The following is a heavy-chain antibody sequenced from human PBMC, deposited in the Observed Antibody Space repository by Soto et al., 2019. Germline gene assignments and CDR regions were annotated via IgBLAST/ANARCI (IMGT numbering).Heavy chain of an antibody. CDR1: GGSISSGGYY. CDR2: IYYSGST. D-gene: IGHD3-22*01. CDR3: ARERAVGYYFNSFDP. V-gene: IGHV4-31*03. J-gene: IGHJ5*02. Sequence: PSETLSLTCTVSGGSISSGGYYWSCIRQHPGKGSEWIGYIYYSGSTYYNPSLKSRVTVSVDTSKDQFSLKLSSVTAADTAVYYCARERAVGYYFNSFDPWGQGTLVTVSS.